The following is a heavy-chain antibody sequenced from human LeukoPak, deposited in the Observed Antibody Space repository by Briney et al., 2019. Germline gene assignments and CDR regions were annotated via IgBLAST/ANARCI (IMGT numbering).Heavy chain of an antibody. CDR3: ARDSLAVAGKFDY. V-gene: IGHV3-13*01. D-gene: IGHD6-19*01. CDR1: GFTFSSYD. CDR2: IGTAGDT. J-gene: IGHJ4*02. Sequence: SGGSLRLSCAASGFTFSSYDMHWVRQATGKGLEWVSAIGTAGDTYYPGSVKGRFTISRENAKNSLYLQMNSLRAGDTAVYYCARDSLAVAGKFDYWGQGTLVTVSS.